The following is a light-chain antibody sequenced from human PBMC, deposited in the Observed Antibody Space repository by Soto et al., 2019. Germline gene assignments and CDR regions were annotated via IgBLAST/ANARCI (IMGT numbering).Light chain of an antibody. CDR1: RNIRNY. V-gene: IGKV1-39*01. J-gene: IGKJ2*01. CDR3: QQGHSTPYT. CDR2: ASS. Sequence: DIQMTQSPSSLSASVGDSVTISRRASRNIRNYLNWYQQKPGKAPKLLIYASSSLHGGVPSRFAGSGSGTDFTLTVSGVQPEDFATYFCQQGHSTPYTFGQGT.